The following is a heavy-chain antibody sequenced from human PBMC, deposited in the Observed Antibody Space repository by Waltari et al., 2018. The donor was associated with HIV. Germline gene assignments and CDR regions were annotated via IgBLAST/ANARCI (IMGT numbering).Heavy chain of an antibody. Sequence: QLLLQESGPGLVKPSETLALTCRVSGYSIGHGYYWGWIRQPPGEGLEWIGTIHQSGRSYYSPSLKSRLTISIDTSTNEFSLTVNSVTAADTAVYYCARLDYGSGTPDIYVMDIWGQGTSVTVSS. CDR3: ARLDYGSGTPDIYVMDI. J-gene: IGHJ6*02. CDR1: GYSIGHGYY. V-gene: IGHV4-38-2*02. D-gene: IGHD3-10*01. CDR2: IHQSGRS.